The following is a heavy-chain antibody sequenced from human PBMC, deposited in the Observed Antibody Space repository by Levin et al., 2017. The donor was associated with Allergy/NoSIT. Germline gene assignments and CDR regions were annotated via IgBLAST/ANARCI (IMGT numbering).Heavy chain of an antibody. Sequence: AASVKVSCKVSGYTLTELSMHWVRQAPGKGLEWMGGFDPEDGETIYAQKFQGRVTMTEDTSTDTAYMELSSLRSEDTAVYYCATSTGHSSSLKERAFDIWGQGTMVTVSS. CDR3: ATSTGHSSSLKERAFDI. J-gene: IGHJ3*02. D-gene: IGHD6-13*01. V-gene: IGHV1-24*01. CDR2: FDPEDGET. CDR1: GYTLTELS.